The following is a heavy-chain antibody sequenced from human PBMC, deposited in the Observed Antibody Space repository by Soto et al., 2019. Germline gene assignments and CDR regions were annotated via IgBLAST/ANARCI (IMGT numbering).Heavy chain of an antibody. J-gene: IGHJ4*02. Sequence: GASVKVSCKASGYTFTGYYIHWVRQAPGQGLEWMGWINPNSVGTNYAQKFQGRVTMTSDTSINTAYMELNGLRSDDTAVYFCARASSLDYWGQGTQATVSS. D-gene: IGHD3-16*01. V-gene: IGHV1-2*02. CDR1: GYTFTGYY. CDR2: INPNSVGT. CDR3: ARASSLDY.